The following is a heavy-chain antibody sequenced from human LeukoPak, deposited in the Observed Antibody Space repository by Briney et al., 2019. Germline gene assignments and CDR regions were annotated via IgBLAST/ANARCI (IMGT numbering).Heavy chain of an antibody. CDR1: GGSISSYY. Sequence: PSETLFLTCTVSGGSISSYYWSWIRQPPGKGLEWIGYIYYSGSTNYNPSLKSRVTISVDTSKNQFSLKLSSVTAADTAVYYCARDRVVVAATDYWGQGTLVTVSS. D-gene: IGHD2-15*01. CDR2: IYYSGST. V-gene: IGHV4-59*12. CDR3: ARDRVVVAATDY. J-gene: IGHJ4*02.